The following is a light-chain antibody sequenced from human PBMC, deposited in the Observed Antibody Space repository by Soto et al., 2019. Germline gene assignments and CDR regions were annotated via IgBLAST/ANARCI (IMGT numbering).Light chain of an antibody. CDR2: GAS. CDR1: QSVRGSY. CDR3: QQYGRSPPRVT. V-gene: IGKV3-20*01. Sequence: EIVLTQSPGTLSLSPGERATLSCRASQSVRGSYLAWYQHKPGQAPRLLIYGASSRATGIPDRFSGSGSGTDFTLTISRLETEEFAVYYCQQYGRSPPRVTFGGGTKVEIK. J-gene: IGKJ4*01.